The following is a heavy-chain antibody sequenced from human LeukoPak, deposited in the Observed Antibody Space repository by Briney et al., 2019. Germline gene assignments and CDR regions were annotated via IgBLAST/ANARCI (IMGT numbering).Heavy chain of an antibody. Sequence: GASVKVSCKASGYTFTTFDLNWVRQATGQGLEWMGWMNPNSGTTDYAQKFQGRVTMTWNTSISTAYMELSSLRSEDSAVYYCARDMGAMFKNPLDVWGKGTTVTISS. J-gene: IGHJ6*04. V-gene: IGHV1-8*01. CDR1: GYTFTTFD. CDR2: MNPNSGTT. D-gene: IGHD1-26*01. CDR3: ARDMGAMFKNPLDV.